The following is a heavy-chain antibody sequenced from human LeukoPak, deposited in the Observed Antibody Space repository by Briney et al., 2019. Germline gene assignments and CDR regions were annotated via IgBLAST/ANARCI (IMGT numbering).Heavy chain of an antibody. CDR2: IYSGGST. J-gene: IGHJ3*02. D-gene: IGHD4-17*01. CDR1: GVTVSNNS. CDR3: ARAVYGFDAFDI. V-gene: IGHV3-53*01. Sequence: GGSLRPSCAASGVTVSNNSLSWVRQAPGQGLEWVSVIYSGGSTYYADSVKGRFTISRDNSKNSLYLQMNSLRAEDTAVYYCARAVYGFDAFDIWGQGTMVTVSS.